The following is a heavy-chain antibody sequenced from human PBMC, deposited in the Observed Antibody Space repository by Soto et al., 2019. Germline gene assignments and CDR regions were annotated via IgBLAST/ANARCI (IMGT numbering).Heavy chain of an antibody. D-gene: IGHD2-21*02. J-gene: IGHJ4*02. CDR2: ITAGVDGT. CDR1: GLTPFSYG. Sequence: QAQLVQSGPEMMQPGASVKVSCKPSGLTPFSYGFTWVRQAPGQGPEWLGWITAGVDGTIYSQRFQGRLKITRDTAANTVYLEVNTLTYEGTAVYYCAREVEGVTSFDYWGQGPLVSVSS. V-gene: IGHV1-3*01. CDR3: AREVEGVTSFDY.